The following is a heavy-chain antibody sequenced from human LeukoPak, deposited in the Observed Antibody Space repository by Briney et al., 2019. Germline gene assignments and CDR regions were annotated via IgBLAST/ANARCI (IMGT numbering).Heavy chain of an antibody. CDR3: ARAPGIAAAGYFDY. J-gene: IGHJ4*02. D-gene: IGHD6-13*01. CDR1: GFTFSSYA. CDR2: ISHDGSNK. V-gene: IGHV3-30-3*01. Sequence: GGSLRLSCAASGFTFSSYAMHWVRQAPGKGLEWVAVISHDGSNKYYADSVKGRFTISRDNSKNTLYLQMNSLRAEDTAVYYCARAPGIAAAGYFDYWGQGTLVTVSS.